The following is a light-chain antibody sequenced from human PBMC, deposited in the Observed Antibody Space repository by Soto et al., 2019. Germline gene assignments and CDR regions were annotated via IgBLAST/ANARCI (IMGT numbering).Light chain of an antibody. CDR1: SSDVGSYNL. CDR2: EVS. V-gene: IGLV2-23*02. Sequence: QSVPTQPASVSGSPGQSITISCTGTSSDVGSYNLVSWYQQHPGKAPKLMIYEVSKRPSGVSNRFSGSKSGNTASLTISGLQAEDEADYYCCSYAGSSTSLYVFGTGTKLTVL. J-gene: IGLJ1*01. CDR3: CSYAGSSTSLYV.